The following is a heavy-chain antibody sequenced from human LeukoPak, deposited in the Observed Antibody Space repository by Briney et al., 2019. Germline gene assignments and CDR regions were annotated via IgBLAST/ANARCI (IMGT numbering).Heavy chain of an antibody. Sequence: SETLSLTCTVPAGSISSYYWSWIRHPAGKGLEWIGRIYPSGSTNYNPSLKSRVTMSVDTSKNQFSLKLSSVTAADTAVYYCARTSSNSWSYGMDVWGQGTTVTVSS. J-gene: IGHJ6*02. CDR1: AGSISSYY. CDR3: ARTSSNSWSYGMDV. D-gene: IGHD6-13*01. CDR2: IYPSGST. V-gene: IGHV4-4*07.